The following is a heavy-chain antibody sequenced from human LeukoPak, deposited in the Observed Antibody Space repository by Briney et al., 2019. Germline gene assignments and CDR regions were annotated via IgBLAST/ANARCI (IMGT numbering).Heavy chain of an antibody. Sequence: PSETLSLTCAVSGGSFSSGGYSWSWIRQPPGRDLEWIGYIYDSGSTYYNSSLKSRVTISVDRSKNQFSLKLSSETAADTAVYYCARRNGPFDYWGQGTLVTVSS. CDR2: IYDSGST. V-gene: IGHV4-30-2*01. J-gene: IGHJ4*02. CDR3: ARRNGPFDY. D-gene: IGHD1-1*01. CDR1: GGSFSSGGYS.